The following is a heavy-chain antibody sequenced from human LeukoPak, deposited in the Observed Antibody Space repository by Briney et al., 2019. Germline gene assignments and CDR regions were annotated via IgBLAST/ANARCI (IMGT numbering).Heavy chain of an antibody. J-gene: IGHJ4*02. CDR2: IRSKTNNYAT. V-gene: IGHV3-73*01. CDR3: TRLEAAADSDD. D-gene: IGHD6-13*01. Sequence: GGSLRLSCAASGFTFSGSPIQWVRQASGKGLEWVGRIRSKTNNYATAYTASVKGRFTISRDDSKNTSYLQMNSLKTEDTAMYYCTRLEAAADSDDWGQGTLVTVSS. CDR1: GFTFSGSP.